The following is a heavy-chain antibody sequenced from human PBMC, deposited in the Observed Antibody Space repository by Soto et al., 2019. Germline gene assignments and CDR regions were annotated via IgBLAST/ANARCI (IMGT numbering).Heavy chain of an antibody. V-gene: IGHV3-23*01. D-gene: IGHD6-6*01. CDR1: GFTFSDYA. CDR2: ISGSGGST. Sequence: GGSLRLSCAASGFTFSDYAMTWVRQAPGKGLEWVSTISGSGGSTFYADSVKGRFTISRDNSKNTVYLQMSSLRAEDTAVYYCTKDRIAGRPIGWFDPWGQGTQVTVSS. CDR3: TKDRIAGRPIGWFDP. J-gene: IGHJ5*02.